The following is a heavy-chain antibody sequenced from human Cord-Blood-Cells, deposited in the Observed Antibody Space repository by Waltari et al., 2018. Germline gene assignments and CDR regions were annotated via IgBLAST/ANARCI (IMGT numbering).Heavy chain of an antibody. D-gene: IGHD5-12*01. J-gene: IGHJ4*02. CDR3: ARDGTYDPPDY. CDR1: GYTFTGYS. Sequence: QVQLVQSGAEVKKPGASVKVSCKASGYTFTGYSKNWVRQAPGQGLEWMGWINPNSGGTNYAKKFQGRVTITRDTSISTAYMELSRLRSDDTAVYYCARDGTYDPPDYWGQGTLVTVSS. V-gene: IGHV1-2*02. CDR2: INPNSGGT.